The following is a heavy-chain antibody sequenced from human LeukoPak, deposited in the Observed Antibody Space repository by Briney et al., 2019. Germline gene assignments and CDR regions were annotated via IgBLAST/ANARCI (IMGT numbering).Heavy chain of an antibody. CDR3: ARKIGYCSGTSCSVYWFDP. D-gene: IGHD2-2*01. CDR1: GYTFTGYY. CDR2: INPNSGGT. J-gene: IGHJ5*02. V-gene: IGHV1-2*02. Sequence: ASVKVSCKASGYTFTGYYMHWVRQAPGQGLEWMGWINPNSGGTNYAQKFQGRVTMTRDTSISTAYMELSRLRSDDTAVYYCARKIGYCSGTSCSVYWFDPWGQGTLVTVSS.